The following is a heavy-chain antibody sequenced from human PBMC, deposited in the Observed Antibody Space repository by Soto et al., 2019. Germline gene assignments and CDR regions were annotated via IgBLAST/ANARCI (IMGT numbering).Heavy chain of an antibody. Sequence: GGSLRLSCAASGFTFSSYAMSWVRQAPGKGLEWVSAISGSGGSTYYADSVKGRFTISRDNSKNTLYLQMNSLRAEDTAVYYCAKSAYSSSWYGPGAFDIWGQGTMVTVSS. CDR2: ISGSGGST. J-gene: IGHJ3*02. CDR1: GFTFSSYA. V-gene: IGHV3-23*01. CDR3: AKSAYSSSWYGPGAFDI. D-gene: IGHD6-13*01.